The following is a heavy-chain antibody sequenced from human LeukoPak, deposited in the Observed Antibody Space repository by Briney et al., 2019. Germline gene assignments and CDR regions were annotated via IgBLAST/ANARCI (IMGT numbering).Heavy chain of an antibody. CDR3: ARGGPDSSGYYYYYYYYGMDV. Sequence: SETLSLACAVYGGSFSGYYWSWIRQPPGKGLEWIGEINHSGSTNYNPSLKSRVTISVDTSKNQFSLKLSSVTAADTAVYYCARGGPDSSGYYYYYYYYGMDVWGQGTTVTVSS. CDR1: GGSFSGYY. D-gene: IGHD3-22*01. CDR2: INHSGST. J-gene: IGHJ6*02. V-gene: IGHV4-34*01.